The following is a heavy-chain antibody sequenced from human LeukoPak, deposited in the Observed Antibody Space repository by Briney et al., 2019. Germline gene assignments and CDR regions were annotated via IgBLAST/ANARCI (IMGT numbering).Heavy chain of an antibody. V-gene: IGHV4-59*08. CDR3: ARHFYGSGSYYHYGMDV. Sequence: PSETLSLTCTVSGGSISSYYWSWIRQPPGKGLEWIGYIYYSGSTNYNPSLKSRVTISVDTSKNQFSLKLSSVTAADTAVCYCARHFYGSGSYYHYGMDVWGQGTTVTVSS. CDR1: GGSISSYY. J-gene: IGHJ6*02. CDR2: IYYSGST. D-gene: IGHD3-10*01.